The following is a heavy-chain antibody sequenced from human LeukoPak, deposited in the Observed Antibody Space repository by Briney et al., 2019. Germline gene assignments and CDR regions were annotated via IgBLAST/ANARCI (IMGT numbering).Heavy chain of an antibody. V-gene: IGHV3-33*01. CDR2: IWYDGSNK. J-gene: IGHJ4*02. CDR3: ARDLGYTYFDY. Sequence: GGSLRLSCAASGFTFSSYGMHWVRQAPGKGLEWVAVIWYDGSNKYYADSVKGRFTISRDNSKNTLYLQMNSLRAEDTAVYYCARDLGYTYFDYWGQGTLVTVSS. D-gene: IGHD6-13*01. CDR1: GFTFSSYG.